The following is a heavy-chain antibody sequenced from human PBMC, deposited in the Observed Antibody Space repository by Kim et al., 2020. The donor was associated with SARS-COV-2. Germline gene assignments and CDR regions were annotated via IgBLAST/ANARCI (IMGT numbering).Heavy chain of an antibody. CDR1: GFSFHDYA. V-gene: IGHV3-9*01. CDR3: ARDYCITTACCIDY. J-gene: IGHJ4*02. CDR2: ITWNSDNI. Sequence: GGSLRLSCAASGFSFHDYAMHWVRQTPGKGLEWVSGITWNSDNIGYADSVKGRFTISRDNAKNSFYLQMNRLRAEDTAFYYCARDYCITTACCIDYWGQGTVDTVSS. D-gene: IGHD3-10*01.